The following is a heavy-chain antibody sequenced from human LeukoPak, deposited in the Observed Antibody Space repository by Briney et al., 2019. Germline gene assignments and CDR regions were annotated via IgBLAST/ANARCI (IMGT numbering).Heavy chain of an antibody. CDR2: ISHDSGVK. J-gene: IGHJ4*02. D-gene: IGHD1-1*01. Sequence: QPGGSLRLSCEASGFIFSRDSMNWVRQAPGKGLEWISYISHDSGVKYYADSVKGRFTISRDNAKNSLYLQMNSLRAEDTALYYCAKDSGTTGTTGLFDSWGQGTLVTVSS. V-gene: IGHV3-48*04. CDR1: GFIFSRDS. CDR3: AKDSGTTGTTGLFDS.